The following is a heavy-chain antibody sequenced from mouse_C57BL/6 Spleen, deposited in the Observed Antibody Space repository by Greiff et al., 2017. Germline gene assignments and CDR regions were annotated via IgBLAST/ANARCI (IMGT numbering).Heavy chain of an antibody. V-gene: IGHV1-82*01. CDR2: IYPGDGDT. D-gene: IGHD4-1*02. J-gene: IGHJ4*01. CDR3: ARSGIVASTGTYALDY. CDR1: GFAFSSSW. Sequence: QVQLQQSGPGLVQPGASVKISCTASGFAFSSSWMNWVRQTPGKGLEWIGRIYPGDGDTNYNGTVKGKATLTADKSYCTAYMQLSSLTSEDAAVYFCARSGIVASTGTYALDYWGQGTSVTVSS.